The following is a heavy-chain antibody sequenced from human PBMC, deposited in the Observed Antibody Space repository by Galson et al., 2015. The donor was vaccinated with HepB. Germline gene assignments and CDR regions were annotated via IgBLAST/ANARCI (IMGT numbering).Heavy chain of an antibody. V-gene: IGHV3-30*18. CDR3: AKDLLRISGSSSRGIDY. CDR2: ISYDGSNK. CDR1: GFTFSSYG. Sequence: SLRLSCAASGFTFSSYGMHWVRQAPGKGLEWVAVISYDGSNKYYADSVKGRFTISRDNSKNTLYLQMNSLRAEDTAVYYCAKDLLRISGSSSRGIDYWAREPWSPSPQ. D-gene: IGHD6-6*01. J-gene: IGHJ4*02.